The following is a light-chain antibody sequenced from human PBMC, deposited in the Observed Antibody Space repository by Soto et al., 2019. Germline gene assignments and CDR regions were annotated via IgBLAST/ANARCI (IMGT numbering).Light chain of an antibody. CDR2: GAS. CDR3: QQYGSSPGT. V-gene: IGKV3-20*01. Sequence: EKVLTQSPGALSLSPGERATLSCRASQSVTTNYLAWYQQKPGQAPRLLIFGASIRDTGIPDRFSGSGSGTDFTLTISRLESEDSAVYYCQQYGSSPGTFGQGTKVDIK. CDR1: QSVTTNY. J-gene: IGKJ1*01.